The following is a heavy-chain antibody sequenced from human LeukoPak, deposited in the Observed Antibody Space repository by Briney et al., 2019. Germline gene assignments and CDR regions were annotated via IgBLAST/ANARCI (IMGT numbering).Heavy chain of an antibody. CDR1: GFTFSSYS. CDR3: ARTPTYYYGSGSSQDAYYFDC. V-gene: IGHV3-48*01. CDR2: ISSSSSTI. D-gene: IGHD3-10*01. Sequence: PGGSLRLSCAASGFTFSSYSMNWVRQAPGKGLEWVSYISSSSSTIYYADSVKGRFTISRDNAKNSLYLQMNSLRAEDTAVYYCARTPTYYYGSGSSQDAYYFDCWGQGTLVTVSS. J-gene: IGHJ4*02.